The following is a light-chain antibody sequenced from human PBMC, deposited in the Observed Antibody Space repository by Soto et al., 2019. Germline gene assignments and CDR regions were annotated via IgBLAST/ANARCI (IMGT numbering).Light chain of an antibody. CDR3: QKYNSASFT. CDR1: QAISNY. V-gene: IGKV1-27*01. Sequence: DIQMTQSPSSLSASVGDRVTITCRASQAISNYLAWYQQKPGKVPKLLIYAASTLQSGVPSRFSGSGSGTDFTLTISSLQPEDVATYYCQKYNSASFTFGPGTKGDLK. J-gene: IGKJ3*01. CDR2: AAS.